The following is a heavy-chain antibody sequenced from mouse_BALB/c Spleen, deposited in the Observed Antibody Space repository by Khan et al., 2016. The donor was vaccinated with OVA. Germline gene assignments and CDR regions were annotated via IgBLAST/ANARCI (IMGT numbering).Heavy chain of an antibody. Sequence: QVQRKQSGAELVRPGVSVKISCKASGYTFTDYAMHWVKQRHAKSLEWIGVISTNYGDADYNQKFQGKASMTVDRSSSTVYMELARLTSEDSAIYYCVRGGKFAYWGQGTLVTVSA. V-gene: IGHV1S137*01. CDR2: ISTNYGDA. CDR3: VRGGKFAY. CDR1: GYTFTDYA. J-gene: IGHJ3*01. D-gene: IGHD1-1*02.